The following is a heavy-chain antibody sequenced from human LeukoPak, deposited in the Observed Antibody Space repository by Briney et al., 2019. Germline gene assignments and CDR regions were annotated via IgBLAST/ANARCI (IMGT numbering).Heavy chain of an antibody. CDR3: ARVNWNYDGLAWFDP. V-gene: IGHV4-4*07. CDR1: GDSMSSYS. Sequence: SETLSLTCTVSGDSMSSYSWSWIRQPAGTGLEWIGRIYTSGATNSNPSLKSRLSISIDTSKNQFSLKLSSVTAADTAVYYCARVNWNYDGLAWFDPWGQGTLVTVSS. D-gene: IGHD1-7*01. J-gene: IGHJ5*02. CDR2: IYTSGAT.